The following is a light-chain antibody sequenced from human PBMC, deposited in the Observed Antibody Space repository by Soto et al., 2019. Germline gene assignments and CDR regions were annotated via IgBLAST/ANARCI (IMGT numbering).Light chain of an antibody. CDR2: EVT. J-gene: IGLJ1*01. Sequence: QSALTQPPSASGSPGQSVTISCTGTSSDVGGYDFVSWYQQHPGKAPKVMIYEVTKRPSGVPGRFSGSRSGNTASLTVSGLQAEDEADYYCSSYAGNNNYVFGTGTKLTV. CDR1: SSDVGGYDF. CDR3: SSYAGNNNYV. V-gene: IGLV2-8*01.